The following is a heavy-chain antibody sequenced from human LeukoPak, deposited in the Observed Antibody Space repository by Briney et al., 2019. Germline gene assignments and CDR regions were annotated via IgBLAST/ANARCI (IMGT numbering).Heavy chain of an antibody. D-gene: IGHD1-1*01. CDR2: IHPEGNEK. CDR3: ARGDDFSGDH. Sequence: GGSLRLSCAVSGFTFSNFWMSWVRQAPGRGLEWVANIHPEGNEKYHVESVKGRFTISRDKNKNLLFLQMNGLRVEDTAVYYCARGDDFSGDHWGQGTLVTVSS. CDR1: GFTFSNFW. V-gene: IGHV3-7*04. J-gene: IGHJ4*02.